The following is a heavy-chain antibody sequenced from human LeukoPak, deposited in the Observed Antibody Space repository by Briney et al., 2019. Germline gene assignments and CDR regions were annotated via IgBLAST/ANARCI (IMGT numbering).Heavy chain of an antibody. Sequence: PSETLSLTCTVSSGSISTSNYYWGWVRQPPGKALEWIGNIFYTGSTYYSPSLKSRVTISLDTSRNQFSLKLSSVTAADTAVYYCARDRQQLDFMDVWGKGTTATVSS. CDR3: ARDRQQLDFMDV. CDR1: SGSISTSNYY. CDR2: IFYTGST. D-gene: IGHD6-13*01. V-gene: IGHV4-39*07. J-gene: IGHJ6*03.